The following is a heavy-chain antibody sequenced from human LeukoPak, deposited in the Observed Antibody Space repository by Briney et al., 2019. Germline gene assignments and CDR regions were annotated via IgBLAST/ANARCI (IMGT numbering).Heavy chain of an antibody. Sequence: ASVKVSCKASGYTFTGYYMHWVRQAPGQGLEWMGWINPNSGGTNYAQKFQGRVTMTRDTSISTAYMELSRLRSDDTAVYYCAREPTADYDFWSGYYASPDYWGQGTLVTVSS. CDR2: INPNSGGT. CDR3: AREPTADYDFWSGYYASPDY. CDR1: GYTFTGYY. V-gene: IGHV1-2*02. J-gene: IGHJ4*02. D-gene: IGHD3-3*01.